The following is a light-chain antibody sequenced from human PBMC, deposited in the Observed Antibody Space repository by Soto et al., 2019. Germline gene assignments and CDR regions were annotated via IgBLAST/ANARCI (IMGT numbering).Light chain of an antibody. J-gene: IGLJ3*02. CDR1: SSDVGGYNY. Sequence: QSALTQPASVSGSPGQSITISCTGTSSDVGGYNYVSWYQQHPGKAPKLMIYDVYNRPSGLSNRFSGSKSGNTASLTISGLQADDEAAYYCSSYTSSHPVLFGGGTKVTVL. CDR3: SSYTSSHPVL. CDR2: DVY. V-gene: IGLV2-14*03.